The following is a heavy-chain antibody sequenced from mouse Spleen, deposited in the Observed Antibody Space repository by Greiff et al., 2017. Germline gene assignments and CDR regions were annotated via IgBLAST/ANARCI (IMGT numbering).Heavy chain of an antibody. J-gene: IGHJ1*01. Sequence: QVQLQQSGPELVKPGASVKLSCKASGYTFTSYDINWVKQRPGQGLEWIGWIYPRDGSTKYNEKFKGKATLTVDTSSSTAYMELHSLTSEDSAVYFCASKTGTGTWYFDVWGAGTTVTVSS. D-gene: IGHD4-1*01. CDR3: ASKTGTGTWYFDV. CDR1: GYTFTSYD. V-gene: IGHV1-85*01. CDR2: IYPRDGST.